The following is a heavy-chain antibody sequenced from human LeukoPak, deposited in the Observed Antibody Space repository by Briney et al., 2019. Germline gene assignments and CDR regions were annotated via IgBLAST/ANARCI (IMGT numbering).Heavy chain of an antibody. CDR1: GGTFSSYA. CDR3: ARFPFQEMAAFDI. V-gene: IGHV1-69*13. Sequence: SVKVSCKXSGGTFSSYAISWVRQAPGQGLEWMGGIIPIFGTANYAQKFQGRVTITADESTSTAYMELSSLRSEDTAVYYCARFPFQEMAAFDIWGQGTMVTVSS. J-gene: IGHJ3*02. CDR2: IIPIFGTA. D-gene: IGHD5-24*01.